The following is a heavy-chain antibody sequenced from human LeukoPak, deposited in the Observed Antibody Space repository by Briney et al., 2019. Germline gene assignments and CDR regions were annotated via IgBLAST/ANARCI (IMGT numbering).Heavy chain of an antibody. Sequence: GGSLRLSCAASGFTFSSYGMHWVRQAPGKGLEWVAVISYDGSNKYYADSVKGRFTISRDNSKNTLYLQMNSLRAEDTAVYYCAKDEYYYDSSGYYLFDYWGQGTLVTVSS. V-gene: IGHV3-30*18. CDR3: AKDEYYYDSSGYYLFDY. CDR1: GFTFSSYG. J-gene: IGHJ4*02. D-gene: IGHD3-22*01. CDR2: ISYDGSNK.